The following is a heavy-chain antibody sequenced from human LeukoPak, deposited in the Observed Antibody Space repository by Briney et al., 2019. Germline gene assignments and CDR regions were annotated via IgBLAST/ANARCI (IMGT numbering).Heavy chain of an antibody. D-gene: IGHD5-18*01. J-gene: IGHJ4*02. CDR3: ARSERRYGYAD. CDR2: IYYSGST. CDR1: GGSISSGDYY. Sequence: PSQTLSLTCTVSGGSISSGDYYWSWIRQPPGKGLEWIGYIYYSGSTSYNPSLKSRVTISVDTSKNQFSLNLSSVTAADTAVYYCARSERRYGYADWGQGTLVTVSS. V-gene: IGHV4-30-4*01.